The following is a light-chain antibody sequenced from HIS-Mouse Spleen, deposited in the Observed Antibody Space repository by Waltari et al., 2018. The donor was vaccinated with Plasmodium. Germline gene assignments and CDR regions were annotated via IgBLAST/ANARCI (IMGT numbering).Light chain of an antibody. Sequence: DIQMTQSPSSLPASVGDRVTITCQASQDISNYLNWYQRKPGKSPKLLIYDASNLETGVPSRFSGSGSGTDFTFTISSLQPEDIATYYCQQYDNLPPYTFGQGTKLEIK. CDR1: QDISNY. CDR3: QQYDNLPPYT. CDR2: DAS. V-gene: IGKV1-33*01. J-gene: IGKJ2*01.